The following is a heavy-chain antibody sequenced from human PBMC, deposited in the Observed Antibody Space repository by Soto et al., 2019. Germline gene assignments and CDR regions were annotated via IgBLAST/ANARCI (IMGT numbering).Heavy chain of an antibody. V-gene: IGHV1-69*02. CDR1: GGSFISYI. Sequence: QVQLVQSGAEVRKPGSSVKVSCEASGGSFISYIFTWVRQAPGQGLEWMGRSIPIQGRADYALKFQDRVTITADRSTQTLYMELRSLRPEDTPLYSCAKSLVFVDHAYMDVWGKGTTVTVSS. CDR3: AKSLVFVDHAYMDV. J-gene: IGHJ6*03. CDR2: SIPIQGRA. D-gene: IGHD2-21*01.